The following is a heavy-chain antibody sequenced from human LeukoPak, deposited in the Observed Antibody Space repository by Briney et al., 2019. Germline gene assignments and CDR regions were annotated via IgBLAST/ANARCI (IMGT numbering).Heavy chain of an antibody. V-gene: IGHV3-7*01. J-gene: IGHJ3*02. CDR3: VSRYCSSINCYKASGSGAFDI. CDR1: GFTFSSYM. Sequence: GGSLRLSCAASGFTFSSYMMTWVRQAPGKGLEWVANIKPDGGEKFYVDSVRGRFTISRDNAKNTLYLQMNSLRAEDTALYYCVSRYCSSINCYKASGSGAFDIWGQGTMVTVSS. D-gene: IGHD2-2*02. CDR2: IKPDGGEK.